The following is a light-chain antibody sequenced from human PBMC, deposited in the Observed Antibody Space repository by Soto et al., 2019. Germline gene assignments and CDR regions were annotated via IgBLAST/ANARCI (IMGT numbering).Light chain of an antibody. CDR2: GAS. J-gene: IGKJ1*01. CDR3: QLYDSSSWT. CDR1: QSVSSN. V-gene: IGKV3-20*01. Sequence: EIVMTQSPATLSVSPGERASLSCRASQSVSSNLAWYQQKPGQAPRLLIYGASSRATGFPDRFSGSGSGTDFTLTISRLETEDFAVYYCQLYDSSSWTFGQGTRWIS.